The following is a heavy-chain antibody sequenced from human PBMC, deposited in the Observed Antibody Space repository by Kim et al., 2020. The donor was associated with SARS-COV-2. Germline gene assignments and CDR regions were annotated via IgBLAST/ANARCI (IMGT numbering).Heavy chain of an antibody. CDR2: ISYDGSNK. CDR1: GFTLSSFG. J-gene: IGHJ6*02. V-gene: IGHV3-30*18. D-gene: IGHD6-13*01. CDR3: AKNRLKFYSNSYFHDMDV. Sequence: GGFLRLSCAASGFTLSSFGMHWVRQAPGKGLEWVAGISYDGSNKYYADSVKGRFTISRDNSKNTLYLQMNSLRAEDTAGYYCAKNRLKFYSNSYFHDMDVWGQGTTVIVSS.